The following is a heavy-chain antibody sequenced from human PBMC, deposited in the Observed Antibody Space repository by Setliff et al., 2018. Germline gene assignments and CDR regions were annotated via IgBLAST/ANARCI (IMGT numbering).Heavy chain of an antibody. CDR2: ISGYNGNT. Sequence: ASVKVSCKPSGYTFISYGISWVRQAPGQGLEWMGWISGYNGNTDYAQKFQGRVTITADESTSTAYMELSSLGSEDTAVYYCAGGQPLVRKYYYYMDVWGKGTTVTVSS. CDR3: AGGQPLVRKYYYYMDV. D-gene: IGHD3-10*01. J-gene: IGHJ6*03. CDR1: GYTFISYG. V-gene: IGHV1-18*01.